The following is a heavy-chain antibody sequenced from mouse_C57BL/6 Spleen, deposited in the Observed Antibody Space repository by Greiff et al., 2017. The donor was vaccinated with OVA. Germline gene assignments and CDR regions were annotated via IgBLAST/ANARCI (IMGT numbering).Heavy chain of an antibody. J-gene: IGHJ1*03. D-gene: IGHD1-1*01. Sequence: EVKLVESGPGMVKPSQSLSLTCTVTGYSITSGYDWHWIRHFPGNKLEWMGYISYSGSTNYNPSLKSRISITHDTSKNHFFLKLNSVTTEDTATYYCARDPMYGSSYWYFDVWGTGTTVTVSS. V-gene: IGHV3-1*01. CDR3: ARDPMYGSSYWYFDV. CDR1: GYSITSGYD. CDR2: ISYSGST.